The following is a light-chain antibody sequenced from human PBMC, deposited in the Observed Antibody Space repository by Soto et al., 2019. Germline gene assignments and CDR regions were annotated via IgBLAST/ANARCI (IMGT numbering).Light chain of an antibody. CDR3: QQYTGPPTT. CDR2: GAS. CDR1: QTVSSNY. J-gene: IGKJ1*01. V-gene: IGKV3-20*01. Sequence: DILSTQSPATLSLSPWERATLSCRASQTVSSNYLAWCQQRPGQAPRLLIYGASTRAAGIPDRFSGSGSGTDFTLTITRLEPEDSAVYFCQQYTGPPTTVGQGTKVDIK.